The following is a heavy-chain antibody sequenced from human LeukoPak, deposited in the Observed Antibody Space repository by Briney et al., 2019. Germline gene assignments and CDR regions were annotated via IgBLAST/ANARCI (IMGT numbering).Heavy chain of an antibody. CDR3: ARDLAAAGRYYFDY. V-gene: IGHV4-39*02. CDR2: IYYSGST. D-gene: IGHD6-13*01. Sequence: PSETLSLTCTVSGDSISSRTYYWGWIRQPPGQGLEWIGSIYYSGSTFYNPSLKSRVTISIDTSKNQFSLKLNSVTAADTAVYYCARDLAAAGRYYFDYWGQGTLVTVSS. CDR1: GDSISSRTYY. J-gene: IGHJ4*02.